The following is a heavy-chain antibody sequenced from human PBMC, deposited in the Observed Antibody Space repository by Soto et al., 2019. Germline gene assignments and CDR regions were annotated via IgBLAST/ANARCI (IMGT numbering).Heavy chain of an antibody. CDR3: ARHSLALRKNNWFDP. V-gene: IGHV4-39*01. CDR1: GDSIISSDFY. D-gene: IGHD3-3*02. J-gene: IGHJ5*02. Sequence: ASETLSLTCTVSGDSIISSDFYCFCVRQPPGKGLEWIGSIFYLGSSYYNPSLKSRVTMSVDTSKNQFSLRLRSVTAADTALYFCARHSLALRKNNWFDPWGQGIMVTVSS. CDR2: IFYLGSS.